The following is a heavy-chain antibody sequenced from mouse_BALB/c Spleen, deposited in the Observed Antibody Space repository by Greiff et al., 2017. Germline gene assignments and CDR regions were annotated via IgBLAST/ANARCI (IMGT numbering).Heavy chain of an antibody. CDR3: TSSYWYMDD. V-gene: IGHV6-6*01. J-gene: IGHJ1*01. Sequence: EVKLVESGGGLVQPGGSMKLSCAASGFTFSDAWMDWVRQSPEKGLEWVAEIRSKANNHSTYYAVSVKGMFTISRDDYKISVYLQMNSLRAEGTRNYYCTSSYWYMDDWGEGTTVTVSS. CDR2: IRSKANNHST. CDR1: GFTFSDAW.